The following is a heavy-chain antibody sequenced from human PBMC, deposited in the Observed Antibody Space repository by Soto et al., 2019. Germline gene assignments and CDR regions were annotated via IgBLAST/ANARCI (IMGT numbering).Heavy chain of an antibody. CDR2: IYYSGST. CDR3: ARTLGYFDC. CDR1: GGSISSSSYY. D-gene: IGHD3-16*01. Sequence: SETLSLTCTVSGGSISSSSYYWGWIRQPPGKGLEWIGSIYYSGSTYYNPSLKSRVTISVDTSKNQFSLKLNSVTPEDTAVYYCARTLGYFDCWGQGTLVTVSS. J-gene: IGHJ4*02. V-gene: IGHV4-39*01.